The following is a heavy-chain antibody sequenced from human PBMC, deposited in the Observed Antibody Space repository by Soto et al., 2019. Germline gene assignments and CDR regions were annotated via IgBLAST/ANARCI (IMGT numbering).Heavy chain of an antibody. CDR2: ISAYNGNT. J-gene: IGHJ4*02. V-gene: IGHV1-18*01. Sequence: QVQLVQSGAEVKKPGASVKVSCKASGYTFTSYGIIWVRQAPGQGLAWMGWISAYNGNTNYAQKLQGRVTMTTDTSTSTAYRELRSLRSDDTAVYYCARDRGSYALDYWGQGTLVTVSS. CDR1: GYTFTSYG. D-gene: IGHD1-26*01. CDR3: ARDRGSYALDY.